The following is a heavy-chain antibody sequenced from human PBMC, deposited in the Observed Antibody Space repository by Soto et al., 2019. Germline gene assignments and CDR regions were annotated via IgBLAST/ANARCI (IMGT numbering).Heavy chain of an antibody. V-gene: IGHV3-30*18. D-gene: IGHD3-10*01. CDR2: ISYDGSNK. Sequence: QVQLVESGGGVVQPGKSLRLSCAGSGFTFSSYGMDWVRQAPGKGLEWVAGISYDGSNKYYADSVKGRFTISRDNSKNALCLQMSSLRADDTAVYYCAKDRMGAGVRGYFDYWGQGTLVTVSS. J-gene: IGHJ4*02. CDR3: AKDRMGAGVRGYFDY. CDR1: GFTFSSYG.